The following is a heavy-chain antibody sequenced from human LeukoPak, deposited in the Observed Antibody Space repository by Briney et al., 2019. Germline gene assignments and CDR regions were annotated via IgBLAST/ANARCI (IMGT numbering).Heavy chain of an antibody. J-gene: IGHJ4*02. D-gene: IGHD5-24*01. V-gene: IGHV3-30*18. CDR2: ISYEGGTQ. CDR3: AKDLEMATTRFDY. Sequence: PGGSLRLSCAASGVTLSPYGMHWVRQAPGKGLEWVAVISYEGGTQHYADSVKGRFTISRVNSKNTLYLQMNSLRAEDTAVYYCAKDLEMATTRFDYWGQGTLVTVSS. CDR1: GVTLSPYG.